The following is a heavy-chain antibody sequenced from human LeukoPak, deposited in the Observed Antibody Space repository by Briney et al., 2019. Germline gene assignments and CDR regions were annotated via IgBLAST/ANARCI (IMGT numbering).Heavy chain of an antibody. CDR1: GGSISSGDYY. Sequence: SETLSLTCTVSGGSISSGDYYWSWIRQPPGKGLEWIGYIYYSGSTYYNPSLKSRVTISVDTSKNQFSLKLSSVTAADTAVYYCARKEWLRHQFIDYWGQGTLVTVSS. CDR2: IYYSGST. J-gene: IGHJ4*02. D-gene: IGHD5-12*01. CDR3: ARKEWLRHQFIDY. V-gene: IGHV4-30-4*01.